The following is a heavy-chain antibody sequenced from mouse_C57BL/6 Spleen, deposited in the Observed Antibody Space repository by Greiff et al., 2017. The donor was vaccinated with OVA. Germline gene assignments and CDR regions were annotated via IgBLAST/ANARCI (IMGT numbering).Heavy chain of an antibody. CDR2: INPGSGGT. V-gene: IGHV1-54*01. D-gene: IGHD1-1*01. Sequence: VQLQESGAELVRPGTSVKVSCKASGYAFTNYLIEWVKQRPGQGLEWIGVINPGSGGTNYNEKFKGKATLTADKSSSTAYMQLSSLTSEDSEVYFCARRVTTVVAGDYWGQGTTLTVSS. CDR1: GYAFTNYL. CDR3: ARRVTTVVAGDY. J-gene: IGHJ2*01.